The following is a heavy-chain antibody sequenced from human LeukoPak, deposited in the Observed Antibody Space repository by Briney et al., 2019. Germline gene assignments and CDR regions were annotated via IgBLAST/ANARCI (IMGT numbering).Heavy chain of an antibody. D-gene: IGHD1-26*01. J-gene: IGHJ4*02. CDR1: GFTFDDYA. CDR2: ISWDGGST. CDR3: AKDRSYDMGGIDY. V-gene: IGHV3-43D*03. Sequence: GGSLRLSCAASGFTFDDYAMHWVRQAPGKGLEWVSLISWDGGSTYYADSVKGRFTISRDNSKNSLYLQMNSLRAEDTALYYCAKDRSYDMGGIDYWGQGTLVTASS.